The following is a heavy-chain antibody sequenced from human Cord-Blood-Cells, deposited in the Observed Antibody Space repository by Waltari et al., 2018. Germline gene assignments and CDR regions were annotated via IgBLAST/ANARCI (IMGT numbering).Heavy chain of an antibody. J-gene: IGHJ3*02. D-gene: IGHD3-9*01. CDR2: IYYSGTT. CDR3: ASIDITSDAFDI. Sequence: QLQLQESGPGLVKPSETLSLTCTVSGGSISSSSYYWGWIRQPPGKGLEWIGRIYYSGTTYSNPSLKSRVTISVDTSKNQFSLKLSSVTAADTAVYYCASIDITSDAFDIWGQGTMVTVSS. CDR1: GGSISSSSYY. V-gene: IGHV4-39*01.